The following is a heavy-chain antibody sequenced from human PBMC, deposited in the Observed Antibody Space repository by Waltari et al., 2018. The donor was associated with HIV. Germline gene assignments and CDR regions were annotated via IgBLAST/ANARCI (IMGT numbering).Heavy chain of an antibody. CDR1: GFTFSNYP. V-gene: IGHV3-23*01. CDR3: AKENGGNWDAFDI. J-gene: IGHJ3*02. Sequence: EVQLLESGGGLVQAGGSLRLSCAASGFTFSNYPMTWVRQAPGKGVESVSSIFGGGGVSYYADSVKGRFTVSRDNSKNTLYLQMNSLRAEDTAIYYCAKENGGNWDAFDIWGQGTMVTVSS. CDR2: IFGGGGVS. D-gene: IGHD2-15*01.